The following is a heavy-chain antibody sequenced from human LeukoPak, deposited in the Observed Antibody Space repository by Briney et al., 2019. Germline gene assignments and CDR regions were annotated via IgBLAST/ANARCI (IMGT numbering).Heavy chain of an antibody. D-gene: IGHD6-19*01. J-gene: IGHJ5*02. Sequence: GGSLRLSCAASGFTFSSYAMSWVRQAPGKGLEWVSGISGSGGSTYYADSVKGRFTISRDNSKNTLYLQMNSLRAEDTAVYYCAKDGSWSSSSPNWFDPWGQGTLVTVSS. CDR2: ISGSGGST. CDR1: GFTFSSYA. V-gene: IGHV3-23*01. CDR3: AKDGSWSSSSPNWFDP.